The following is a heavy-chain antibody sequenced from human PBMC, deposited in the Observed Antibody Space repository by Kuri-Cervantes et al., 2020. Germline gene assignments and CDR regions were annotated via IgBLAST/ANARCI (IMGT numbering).Heavy chain of an antibody. V-gene: IGHV7-4-1*02. J-gene: IGHJ2*01. CDR3: ARDMGCSGGTCYSGRYFDL. CDR1: GYTFTGYY. D-gene: IGHD2-15*01. CDR2: INTNTGNP. Sequence: ASVKVSCKASGYTFTGYYMHWVRQAPGQGLEWMGWINTNTGNPTYAQGFTGRFVFSLDTSVNTAYLQINSLKAEDTAVYYCARDMGCSGGTCYSGRYFDLWGRGTMVTVSS.